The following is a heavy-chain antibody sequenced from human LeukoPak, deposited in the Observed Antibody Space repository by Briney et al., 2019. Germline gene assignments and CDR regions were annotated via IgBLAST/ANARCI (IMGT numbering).Heavy chain of an antibody. Sequence: QPGGSLRLSCAASGFTFSTYTMNWVRQAPGKGLEWVSYITSSSTTMDYADSVKGRFTISRDNAQKSLYLQMNSLRDEDTAVYYCAVFGYGSGSRGYSGQGTLVTVSS. CDR3: AVFGYGSGSRGY. J-gene: IGHJ4*02. CDR1: GFTFSTYT. D-gene: IGHD3-10*01. CDR2: ITSSSTTM. V-gene: IGHV3-48*02.